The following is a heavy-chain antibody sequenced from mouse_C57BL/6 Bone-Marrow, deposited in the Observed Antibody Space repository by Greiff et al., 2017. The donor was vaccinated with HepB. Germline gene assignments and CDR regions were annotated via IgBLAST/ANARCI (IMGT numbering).Heavy chain of an antibody. CDR3: ARHEDRGYYYGSSYGWFAY. Sequence: QVQLQQSGAELVKPGASVKLSCKASGYTFTEYTIHWVKQRSGQGLEWIGWFYPGSGSIKYNEKFKDKATLTADKSSSTVYMELSRLTSEDSAVYFCARHEDRGYYYGSSYGWFAYWGQGTLVTVSA. D-gene: IGHD1-1*01. J-gene: IGHJ3*01. CDR2: FYPGSGSI. CDR1: GYTFTEYT. V-gene: IGHV1-62-2*01.